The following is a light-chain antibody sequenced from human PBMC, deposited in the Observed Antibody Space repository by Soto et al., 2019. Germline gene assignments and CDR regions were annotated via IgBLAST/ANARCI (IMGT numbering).Light chain of an antibody. CDR2: DAA. CDR3: QQTSSAPFT. CDR1: QNINTY. Sequence: SVSAAVGRRVPIACLESQNINTYLNWYQQKPGKAPKLLMFDAASLQSGVPSRFSGSGSRTDFTLTITSLQPEDFATYYCQQTSSAPFTVGPGTKVDNK. J-gene: IGKJ3*01. V-gene: IGKV1-39*01.